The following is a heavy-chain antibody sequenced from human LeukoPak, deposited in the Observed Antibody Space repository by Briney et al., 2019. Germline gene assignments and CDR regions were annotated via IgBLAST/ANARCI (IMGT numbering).Heavy chain of an antibody. V-gene: IGHV5-51*01. J-gene: IGHJ4*02. CDR2: IYPGDSDT. Sequence: GESLKISCKGSGYSFTSYWIGWVRQMPGKGLEWMGIIYPGDSDTTYSPSFQGQVTISADESINTAYLQWSSLKASDTAMYYCARELYCSGGSCYHFDYWGQGTLVTVSS. CDR1: GYSFTSYW. CDR3: ARELYCSGGSCYHFDY. D-gene: IGHD2-15*01.